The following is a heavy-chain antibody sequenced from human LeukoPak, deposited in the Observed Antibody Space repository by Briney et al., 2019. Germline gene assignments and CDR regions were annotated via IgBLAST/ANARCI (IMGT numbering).Heavy chain of an antibody. Sequence: PGGSLRLSCAASGFTFSSYSMNWVRQAPGKGLEWVSYISRSSSTIYYADSVKGRFTISRDNAKNSLYLQMNSLRAEDTAVYYCARGPNPYYYDSSGYTFQHWGQGTLVTVSS. J-gene: IGHJ1*01. CDR2: ISRSSSTI. V-gene: IGHV3-48*04. CDR3: ARGPNPYYYDSSGYTFQH. CDR1: GFTFSSYS. D-gene: IGHD3-22*01.